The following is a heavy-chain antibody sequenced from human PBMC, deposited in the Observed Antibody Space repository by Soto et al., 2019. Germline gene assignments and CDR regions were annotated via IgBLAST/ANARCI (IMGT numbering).Heavy chain of an antibody. D-gene: IGHD5-12*01. Sequence: AVKVSCKASGFTFTSSAVQWVRPARGQRLEWIGWIVVGSGNTNYAQKFQERVTITRDMSTSTAYMELSSLRSEDTAVYYCAADAGDDFNYYYYGMDVWGQGATVTVAS. CDR2: IVVGSGNT. CDR3: AADAGDDFNYYYYGMDV. J-gene: IGHJ6*02. V-gene: IGHV1-58*01. CDR1: GFTFTSSA.